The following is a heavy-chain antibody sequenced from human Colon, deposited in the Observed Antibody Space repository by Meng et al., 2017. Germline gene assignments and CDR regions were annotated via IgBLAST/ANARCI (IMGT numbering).Heavy chain of an antibody. J-gene: IGHJ5*02. CDR1: GGSLSSDTYY. CDR2: INHSGST. V-gene: IGHV4-31*03. D-gene: IGHD1-1*01. CDR3: ARGLNEGGLAHNWFDP. Sequence: GHLQESGPGLVKPSQNLSLTCTVSGGSLSSDTYYWTWIRQDPGKGLEWIGIINHSGSTYYNPSLKSRVTMSLDTSKQQFSLKLISVTAADTAVYFCARGLNEGGLAHNWFDPWGQGTLVTVSS.